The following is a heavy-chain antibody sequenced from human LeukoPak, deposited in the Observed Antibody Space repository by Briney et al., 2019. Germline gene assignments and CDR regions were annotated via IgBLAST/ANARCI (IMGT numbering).Heavy chain of an antibody. CDR1: GFTFSSYA. Sequence: LRLSCAASGFTFSSYAMSWVRQAPGKGLEWIGYIYHSGSTYYNPSLKSRVTISVDTSKNQFSLKLSSVTAADTAVYYCARERNYYDSSGYPDTPIDYWGQGTLVTVSS. CDR3: ARERNYYDSSGYPDTPIDY. CDR2: IYHSGST. V-gene: IGHV4-30-2*05. J-gene: IGHJ4*02. D-gene: IGHD3-22*01.